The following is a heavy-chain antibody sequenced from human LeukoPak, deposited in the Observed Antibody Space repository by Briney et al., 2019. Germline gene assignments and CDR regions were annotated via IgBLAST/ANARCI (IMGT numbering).Heavy chain of an antibody. CDR3: ATNQYYYGSGSRRPIDY. V-gene: IGHV4-4*02. D-gene: IGHD3-10*01. CDR1: GGSISSSNW. CDR2: IYHSGST. Sequence: PSETLSLTCAVSGGSISSSNWWSWVRQPPGKGLEWIGEIYHSGSTNYNPSLKSRVTISVDKSKNQFSLKLSSVTAADTAVYYCATNQYYYGSGSRRPIDYWGQGTLVTVSS. J-gene: IGHJ4*02.